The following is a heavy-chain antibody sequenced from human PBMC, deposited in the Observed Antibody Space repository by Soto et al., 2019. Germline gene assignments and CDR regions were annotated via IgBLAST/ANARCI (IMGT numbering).Heavy chain of an antibody. CDR2: IYYSGST. D-gene: IGHD3-16*02. J-gene: IGHJ5*01. CDR3: ARLLCIVSAVMGIDP. Sequence: SETLSLTCTISGGSISSGDYYWSWIRQPPGKGLEWIGYIYYSGSTYYNPSLKSRVTISVDTSKNQFSLKLSSVTAANTAVYYCARLLCIVSAVMGIDPWGQRTPVPVSS. CDR1: GGSISSGDYY. V-gene: IGHV4-30-4*01.